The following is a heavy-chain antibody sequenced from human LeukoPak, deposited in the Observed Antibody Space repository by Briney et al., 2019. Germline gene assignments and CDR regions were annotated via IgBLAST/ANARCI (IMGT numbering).Heavy chain of an antibody. CDR3: ARVRRTLIFEITDGDYGY. Sequence: GASVKVSCKASGYTFTSYGISWVRQAPGQGLEWMGWISAYNGNTNYAQKLQGRVTMTTDTSTSTAYMELRSLRSDDTAVYYCARVRRTLIFEITDGDYGYWGQGTLVPVSS. J-gene: IGHJ4*02. V-gene: IGHV1-18*01. CDR1: GYTFTSYG. CDR2: ISAYNGNT. D-gene: IGHD4-17*01.